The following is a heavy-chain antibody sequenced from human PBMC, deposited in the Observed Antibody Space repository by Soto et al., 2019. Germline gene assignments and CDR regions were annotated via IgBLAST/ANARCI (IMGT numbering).Heavy chain of an antibody. Sequence: PGGSLRLSCVASGFPLRSYVMSWVRQAPGKGLEWISAISTSGDRTYYADSVKGRFAISRDNSKNTLYLQMNSLRDEDTAVYYCANPGGGPVAGGYFDPWGQGALVTVSS. CDR2: ISTSGDRT. CDR1: GFPLRSYV. V-gene: IGHV3-23*01. D-gene: IGHD6-19*01. CDR3: ANPGGGPVAGGYFDP. J-gene: IGHJ5*02.